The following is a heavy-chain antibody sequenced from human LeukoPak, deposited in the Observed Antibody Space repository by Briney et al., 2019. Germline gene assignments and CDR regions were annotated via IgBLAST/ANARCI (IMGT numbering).Heavy chain of an antibody. Sequence: GASVKVSCKASGYTFTSYDINWVRQATGQGLEWMGWMNPNSGNTGHAQKFQGRVTMTRNTSISTAYMELSSLRSEDTAVYYCARVGGRSSWYYYYYYMDVWGKGTTVTVSS. CDR3: ARVGGRSSWYYYYYYMDV. CDR2: MNPNSGNT. D-gene: IGHD6-13*01. CDR1: GYTFTSYD. V-gene: IGHV1-8*01. J-gene: IGHJ6*03.